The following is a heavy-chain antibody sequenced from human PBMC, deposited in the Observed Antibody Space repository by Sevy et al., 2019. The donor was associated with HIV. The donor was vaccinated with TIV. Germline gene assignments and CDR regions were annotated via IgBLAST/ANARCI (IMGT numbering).Heavy chain of an antibody. J-gene: IGHJ6*02. CDR3: AKRRVQSGLSGGGANYGMDV. Sequence: RGCLRLSCAASGFPFSSYAMSWVRQAPGRGLERVSTLIGGGRRTYYADSVTGRFIISRDNSRNTLYLQMNSLRAEDTAIFYSAKRRVQSGLSGGGANYGMDVCGRGTTVIVSS. D-gene: IGHD2-8*02. V-gene: IGHV3-23*01. CDR2: LIGGGRRT. CDR1: GFPFSSYA.